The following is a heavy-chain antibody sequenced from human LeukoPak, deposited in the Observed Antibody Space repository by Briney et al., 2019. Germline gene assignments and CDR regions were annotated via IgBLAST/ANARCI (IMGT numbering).Heavy chain of an antibody. CDR3: ARVMAAQESYVDY. V-gene: IGHV1-2*02. J-gene: IGHJ4*02. Sequence: ASVKVSCKASTHTVTVYYIHWVRQAPGQGLEWMGWINPNSGGTNYAEKFQGRVTMTRDTSISTAYMELSRLRSDDTAVYHCARVMAAQESYVDYWGQGTLVTVSS. CDR2: INPNSGGT. CDR1: THTVTVYY. D-gene: IGHD5-24*01.